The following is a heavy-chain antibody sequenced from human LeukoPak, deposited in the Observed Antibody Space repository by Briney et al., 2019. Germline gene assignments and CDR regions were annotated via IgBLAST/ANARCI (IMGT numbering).Heavy chain of an antibody. J-gene: IGHJ4*02. CDR3: ARGLPGVRGVIDY. CDR2: IGTAGDT. CDR1: GFTFSSYD. V-gene: IGHV3-13*01. Sequence: PGGSLRLSCAASGFTFSSYDMHWVRHATGKGLEWVSAIGTAGDTYYPGSVKGRFTISRENAKNSLYLQMNSLRAGDTAVYYCARGLPGVRGVIDYWGQGTLVTVSS. D-gene: IGHD3-10*01.